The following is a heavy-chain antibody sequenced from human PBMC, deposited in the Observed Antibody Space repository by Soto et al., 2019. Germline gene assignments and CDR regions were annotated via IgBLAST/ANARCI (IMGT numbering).Heavy chain of an antibody. Sequence: PGGSLRLSCAASGFTFRSHGMNWVRQAPGKGLEWVSYISGSSATISYADAVRGRITISRDNAKNSLYLQMNSLRGADTAVYYCARETDMERYWCFYLWGRRTLVTVSS. D-gene: IGHD5-18*01. J-gene: IGHJ2*01. CDR3: ARETDMERYWCFYL. V-gene: IGHV3-48*01. CDR2: ISGSSATI. CDR1: GFTFRSHG.